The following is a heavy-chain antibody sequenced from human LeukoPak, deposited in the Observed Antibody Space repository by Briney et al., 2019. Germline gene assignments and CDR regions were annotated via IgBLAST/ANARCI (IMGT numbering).Heavy chain of an antibody. J-gene: IGHJ4*02. CDR2: IIGGAGST. D-gene: IGHD2-2*01. V-gene: IGHV3-23*01. CDR3: AHGAMYQLDY. Sequence: PGGSLRLSCAASGFTFSGSAMHWVRQASGKGLEWVSGIIGGAGSTYYADSVKGRITISGDNSKNTLFLQMNSLRAEDTAVYYCAHGAMYQLDYWGQGTLVIVSS. CDR1: GFTFSGSA.